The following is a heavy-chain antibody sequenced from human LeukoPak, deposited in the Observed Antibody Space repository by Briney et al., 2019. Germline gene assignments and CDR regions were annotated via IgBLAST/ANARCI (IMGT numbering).Heavy chain of an antibody. CDR3: ARGYTLRDGMDV. CDR2: ISSSSSYI. Sequence: PGGSLRLSCAASGFIFSNYNSNWVRQAPGKGLEWVSSISSSSSYIYYADSVKGRFTISRDNAKNSLYLQMNSLRAEDTAVYYCARGYTLRDGMDVWGQGTTVTVSS. D-gene: IGHD2-2*02. V-gene: IGHV3-21*01. J-gene: IGHJ6*02. CDR1: GFIFSNYN.